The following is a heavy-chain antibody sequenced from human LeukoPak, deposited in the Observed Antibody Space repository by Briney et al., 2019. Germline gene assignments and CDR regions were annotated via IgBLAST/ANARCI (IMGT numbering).Heavy chain of an antibody. D-gene: IGHD6-13*01. CDR3: ARTPYSSSWYWSTYYYMDV. CDR1: GFTLSDYY. V-gene: IGHV3-11*01. CDR2: SSSSGSTI. J-gene: IGHJ6*03. Sequence: GGSLGLSCAASGFTLSDYYMSWIRQAPGKGLEWVSYSSSSGSTIYYADSVKGRFTISRDNAKNSLYLQMNSLRAEDTAVYYCARTPYSSSWYWSTYYYMDVWGKGTTVTVSS.